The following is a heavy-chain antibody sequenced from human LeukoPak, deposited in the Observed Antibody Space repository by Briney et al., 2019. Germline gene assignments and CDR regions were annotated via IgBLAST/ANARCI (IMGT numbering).Heavy chain of an antibody. CDR3: ARASYGDDAFEI. CDR2: IYYSGST. Sequence: SETLSLTCTVSGDSISSYYWSWIQQPPGKGLEWIGYIYYSGSTYYNPSLKSRVTISVDTSKNQFSLRLSSVTAADTAVYFCARASYGDDAFEIWGQGTMVTVSS. V-gene: IGHV4-59*12. J-gene: IGHJ3*02. D-gene: IGHD4-17*01. CDR1: GDSISSYY.